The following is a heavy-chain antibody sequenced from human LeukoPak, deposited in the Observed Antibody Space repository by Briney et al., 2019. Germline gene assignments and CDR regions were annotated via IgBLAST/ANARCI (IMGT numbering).Heavy chain of an antibody. J-gene: IGHJ4*02. CDR1: GFPFSSHA. D-gene: IGHD3-10*01. CDR3: AKDQRGYYPPIDY. Sequence: QPGGSLRLSCAASGFPFSSHAMSWVRQAPGKGLECVSAISGSGSTSYYADSVKGRFTISRDNSKNTLYLQMTSLRAEDTAVYYCAKDQRGYYPPIDYWGQGILVTVSS. CDR2: ISGSGSTS. V-gene: IGHV3-23*01.